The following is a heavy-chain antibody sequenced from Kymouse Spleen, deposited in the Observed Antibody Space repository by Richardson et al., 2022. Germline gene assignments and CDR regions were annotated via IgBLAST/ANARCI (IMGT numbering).Heavy chain of an antibody. D-gene: IGHD3-10*01. J-gene: IGHJ6*02. CDR1: GGSVSSGSYY. Sequence: QVQLQESGPGLVKPSETLSLTCTVSGGSVSSGSYYWSWIRQPPGKGLEWIGYIYYSGSTNYNPSLKSRVTISVDTSKNQFSLKLSSVTAADTAVYYCAREGVTMVRGVYGMDVWGQGTTVTVSS. CDR2: IYYSGST. V-gene: IGHV4-61*01. CDR3: AREGVTMVRGVYGMDV.